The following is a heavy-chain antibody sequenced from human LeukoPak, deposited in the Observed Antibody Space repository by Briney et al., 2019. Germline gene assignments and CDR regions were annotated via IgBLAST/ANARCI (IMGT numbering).Heavy chain of an antibody. V-gene: IGHV3-48*03. D-gene: IGHD5-18*01. Sequence: QPGGSLRLSCAASAFTFSSYEMSWVRQAPGKGLERVSYISGSGNTVYYADSVKGRFTISRDNAKNSLYLQMSSLRAEDTAVYYCARNFPVGYSYDLFDYWGQGTLVTVSS. CDR2: ISGSGNTV. CDR3: ARNFPVGYSYDLFDY. J-gene: IGHJ4*02. CDR1: AFTFSSYE.